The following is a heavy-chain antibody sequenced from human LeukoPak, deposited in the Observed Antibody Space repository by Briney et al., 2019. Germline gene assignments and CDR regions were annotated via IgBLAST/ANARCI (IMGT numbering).Heavy chain of an antibody. CDR2: VRYNGDNT. D-gene: IGHD3-22*01. CDR3: AKGSYDSSTYPPYDY. J-gene: IGHJ4*02. CDR1: GFTFKNYG. Sequence: GGSLRLSCAASGFTFKNYGMNWVRQAPGRGLEWVSTVRYNGDNTHYADSVKGRFTISRDSSKNTLYLQMDSLRAEDTAAYYCAKGSYDSSTYPPYDYWGQGTPVTVSS. V-gene: IGHV3-23*01.